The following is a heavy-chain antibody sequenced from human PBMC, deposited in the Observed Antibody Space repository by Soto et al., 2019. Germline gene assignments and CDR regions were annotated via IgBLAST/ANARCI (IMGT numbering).Heavy chain of an antibody. J-gene: IGHJ4*02. CDR2: IYSSGHT. D-gene: IGHD2-15*01. CDR1: DDSISSDLYY. V-gene: IGHV4-39*01. CDR3: ARRRCPEAVCWRYFDY. Sequence: PSETLSLTCTVSDDSISSDLYYWGWIRQPPGKDLEWIGSIYSSGHTYYNPSLKSRVTVSVDTSKNQLFLNLKSVTAADTAVYYCARRRCPEAVCWRYFDYWGQGALVTVSS.